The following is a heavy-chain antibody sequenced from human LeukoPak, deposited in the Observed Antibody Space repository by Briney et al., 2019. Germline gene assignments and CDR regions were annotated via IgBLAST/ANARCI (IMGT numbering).Heavy chain of an antibody. V-gene: IGHV1-8*01. J-gene: IGHJ6*02. CDR2: MNPKRGNT. Sequence: ASVKVSCKASGYSLTSFDINWVRQGSGQGLEWMGWMNPKRGNTGYAPTFQGRVTITRDTSIDTAFMELSSLRPDDTAVYYCARGGSSSSYYNNYGMDVWGQGTTITVS. CDR1: GYSLTSFD. D-gene: IGHD6-13*01. CDR3: ARGGSSSSYYNNYGMDV.